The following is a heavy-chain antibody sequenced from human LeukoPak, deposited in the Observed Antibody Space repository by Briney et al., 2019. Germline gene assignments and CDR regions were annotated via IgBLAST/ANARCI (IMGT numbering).Heavy chain of an antibody. J-gene: IGHJ6*02. CDR1: GYTFTSYG. CDR3: ARDKVIAWELSYYYYYYGMDV. CDR2: ISAYNGNT. V-gene: IGHV1-18*01. Sequence: VASVKVSCKASGYTFTSYGISWVRQAPGQGLEWMGWISAYNGNTNYAQKLQGRVTMTTDTSTSTAYMELRGLRSDDTAVYYCARDKVIAWELSYYYYYYGMDVWGQGTTVTVSS. D-gene: IGHD1-26*01.